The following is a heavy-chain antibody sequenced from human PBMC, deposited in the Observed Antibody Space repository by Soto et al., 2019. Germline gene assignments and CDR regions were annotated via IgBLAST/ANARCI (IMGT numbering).Heavy chain of an antibody. V-gene: IGHV3-23*01. Sequence: GGSLRLSCEPSGFTFRTYAMSWVRQAPGKGLEWVSAISGSGGSTYYADSVKGRFTISRDNSKNTLYLQMNSLRAEDTAVYYCAKDRGVEYTAYWGQGTLVTVSS. CDR2: ISGSGGST. CDR3: AKDRGVEYTAY. D-gene: IGHD2-8*02. J-gene: IGHJ4*02. CDR1: GFTFRTYA.